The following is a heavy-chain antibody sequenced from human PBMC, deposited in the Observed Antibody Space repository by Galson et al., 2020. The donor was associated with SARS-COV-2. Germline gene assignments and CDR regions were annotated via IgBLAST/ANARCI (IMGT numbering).Heavy chain of an antibody. CDR1: GLTFSSYS. CDR3: ARASIDWLSPYYFDY. D-gene: IGHD3-9*01. J-gene: IGHJ4*02. CDR2: ISSRSSYI. Sequence: GESLKISCAASGLTFSSYSMNWVRQAPGKGLEWVSSISSRSSYIYYADSVKGRFTISRDNAKNSLYLQMNSLRAEDTAVYYCARASIDWLSPYYFDYWGQGTLVTVSS. V-gene: IGHV3-21*01.